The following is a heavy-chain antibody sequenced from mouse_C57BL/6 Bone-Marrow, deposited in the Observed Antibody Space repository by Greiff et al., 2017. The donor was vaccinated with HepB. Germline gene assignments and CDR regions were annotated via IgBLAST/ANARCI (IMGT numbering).Heavy chain of an antibody. CDR1: GFTFSSYA. CDR2: ISDGGSYT. Sequence: EVMLVESGGGLVKPGGSLKLSCAASGFTFSSYAMSWVRQTPEKRLEWVATISDGGSYTYYPDNVKGRFTISRDNAKNNLYLQMSHLKSEDTAMYYCARGATTVVVPFDYWGQGTTLTVSS. J-gene: IGHJ2*01. D-gene: IGHD1-1*01. CDR3: ARGATTVVVPFDY. V-gene: IGHV5-4*03.